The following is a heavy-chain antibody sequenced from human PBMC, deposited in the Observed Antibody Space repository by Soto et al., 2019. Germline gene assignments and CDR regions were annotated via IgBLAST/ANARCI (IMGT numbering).Heavy chain of an antibody. CDR2: ISGSGGST. CDR3: ANHHAGVARLHDAFDI. J-gene: IGHJ3*02. D-gene: IGHD6-25*01. V-gene: IGHV3-23*01. CDR1: GFTFSSYA. Sequence: GGSLRLSCAASGFTFSSYAMSWVRQAPGKGLEWVSAISGSGGSTYYADSVKGRFTISRDNSKNTLYLQMNSLRAEDTAVYYCANHHAGVARLHDAFDIWGQGTMVTVSS.